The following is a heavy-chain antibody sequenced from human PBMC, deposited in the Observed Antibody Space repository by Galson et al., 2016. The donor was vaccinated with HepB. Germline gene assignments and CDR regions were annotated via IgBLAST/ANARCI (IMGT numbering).Heavy chain of an antibody. CDR2: ISFSGDTT. V-gene: IGHV3-23*01. D-gene: IGHD1-26*01. CDR3: AQKWNCDS. CDR1: GFTFTRYA. Sequence: SLRLSCAASGFTFTRYAMTWVRQAPGKGLEWVSAISFSGDTTYYADSVKGRFTISRDNSQHTVFLQMSSLRADDTALYYCAQKWNCDSWGQGTLVTVSS. J-gene: IGHJ4*02.